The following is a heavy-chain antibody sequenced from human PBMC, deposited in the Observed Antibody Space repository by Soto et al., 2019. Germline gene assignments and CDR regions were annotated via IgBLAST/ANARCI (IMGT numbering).Heavy chain of an antibody. CDR1: DEIFNTYW. CDR2: IDPSDSYT. J-gene: IGHJ1*01. CDR3: GRDFWSGHADV. Sequence: PGESLKISCQTSDEIFNTYWITWVRQMPGRGLEWVGRIDPSDSYTTYNPSLKGHVILSVDKSMNTAYVQWTSLRASDTAMYFCGRDFWSGHADVWGQGTLVTVSS. D-gene: IGHD3-3*01. V-gene: IGHV5-10-1*01.